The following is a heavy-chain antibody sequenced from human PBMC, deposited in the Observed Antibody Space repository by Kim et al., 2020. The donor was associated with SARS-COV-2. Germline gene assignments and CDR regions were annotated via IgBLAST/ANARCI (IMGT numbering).Heavy chain of an antibody. CDR1: GGSISSSSYY. CDR3: ASLVAGRGRDGD. J-gene: IGHJ4*02. D-gene: IGHD6-19*01. CDR2: IYYSGST. V-gene: IGHV4-39*07. Sequence: SETLSLTCTVSGGSISSSSYYWGWIRQPPGKGLEWIGSIYYSGSTYYNPSLKSRVTISVDTSKNQFSLKLSSVTAADTAVYYCASLVAGRGRDGDWGQGTLVTVSS.